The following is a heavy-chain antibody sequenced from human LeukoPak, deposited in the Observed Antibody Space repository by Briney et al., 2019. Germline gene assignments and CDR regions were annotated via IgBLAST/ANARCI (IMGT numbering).Heavy chain of an antibody. Sequence: AGGSLRLSCAASGFTFSSYAMSWVRQAPGKGLELVSAISGSGGSTYYADSVKGRFTISRDNSKNTLYLQMNSLRAEDTAVYYCAAGVVAATYFDYWGQGTLVTVSS. CDR1: GFTFSSYA. V-gene: IGHV3-23*01. D-gene: IGHD2-15*01. J-gene: IGHJ4*02. CDR2: ISGSGGST. CDR3: AAGVVAATYFDY.